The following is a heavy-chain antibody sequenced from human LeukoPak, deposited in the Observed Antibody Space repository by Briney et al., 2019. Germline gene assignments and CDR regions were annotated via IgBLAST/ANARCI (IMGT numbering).Heavy chain of an antibody. CDR2: ISYDGSNK. D-gene: IGHD2-2*01. CDR1: GFTFSSYA. V-gene: IGHV3-30-3*01. Sequence: GGSLRLSCAASGFTFSSYAMHWVRQAPGKGLEWVAVISYDGSNKYYADSVKGRFTISRDNSKNTLYLQMNSLRAEDTAVYYCARPARAGRIFDVVPYFDYWGQGTLVTVSS. J-gene: IGHJ4*02. CDR3: ARPARAGRIFDVVPYFDY.